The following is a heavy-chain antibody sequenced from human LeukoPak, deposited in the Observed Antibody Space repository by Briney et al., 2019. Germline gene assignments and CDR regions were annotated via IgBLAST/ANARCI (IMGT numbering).Heavy chain of an antibody. CDR1: GYTFAGYY. V-gene: IGHV1-2*06. CDR3: ARVPRETKYYYDSSGYLQGAFDI. Sequence: ASVKVSCKASGYTFAGYYMHWVRQAPGQGLEWMGRINPNSGGTNYAQKFQGRVTMTRDTSISTAYMELSRLRSDDTAVYYCARVPRETKYYYDSSGYLQGAFDIWGQGTMVTVSS. D-gene: IGHD3-22*01. J-gene: IGHJ3*02. CDR2: INPNSGGT.